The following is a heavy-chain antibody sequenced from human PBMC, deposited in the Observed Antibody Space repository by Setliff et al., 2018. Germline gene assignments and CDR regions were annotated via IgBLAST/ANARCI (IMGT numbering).Heavy chain of an antibody. Sequence: GASVKVSCKASGDTFSTYALSWVRQAPGXXXEWMGGIIPXLETAKSAQKFQGIVTLTADKSTSPGYLELSSLRSEATAMYYCARIGPSHWGISGANGLDPWGQGTLVTVSS. V-gene: IGHV1-69*06. CDR1: GDTFSTYA. D-gene: IGHD1-20*01. J-gene: IGHJ5*02. CDR2: IIPXLETA. CDR3: ARIGPSHWGISGANGLDP.